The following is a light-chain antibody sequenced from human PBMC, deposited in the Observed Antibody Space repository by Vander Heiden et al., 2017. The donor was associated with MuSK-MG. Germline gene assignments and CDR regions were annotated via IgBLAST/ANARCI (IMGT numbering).Light chain of an antibody. CDR2: AAS. CDR1: QGVNSW. V-gene: IGKV1-12*01. CDR3: QQGSSFAIT. J-gene: IGKJ4*01. Sequence: DIQMTQSPSSVSASVGDRVTITCRASQGVNSWLAWYQQKPGKAPNLLIYAASRLQSGVPSTFSGSGSGTHFTLTISSLQPEDFATYYCQQGSSFAITVGGRTKVEIK.